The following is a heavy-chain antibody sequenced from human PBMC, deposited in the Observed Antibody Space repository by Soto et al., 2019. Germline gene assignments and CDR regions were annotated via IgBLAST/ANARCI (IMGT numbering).Heavy chain of an antibody. V-gene: IGHV1-18*01. CDR2: INVYNGNT. CDR1: GYTFTNYG. CDR3: ARGVGSGSYYNQYNWFDP. J-gene: IGHJ5*02. Sequence: QVQLVQSGGEVKNPGAAVKVSCKASGYTFTNYGISWVRQAPGQGLEWMGWINVYNGNTKYAQKVQGRVTMTTDTSTSTAYMELRSLRSDDTAVYYCARGVGSGSYYNQYNWFDPWGQATLVTVSS. D-gene: IGHD3-10*01.